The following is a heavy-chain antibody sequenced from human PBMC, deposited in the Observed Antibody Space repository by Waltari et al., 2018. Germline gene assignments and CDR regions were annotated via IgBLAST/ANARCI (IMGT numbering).Heavy chain of an antibody. Sequence: QVQLVQSGAEVKKPGSSVQVSCKASGGNFSSYAISWVRQAPGQGLEWMGGIIPIFGTANYAQKFQGRVTITTDESTSTAYMELSSLRSEDTAVYYCTRRAGGLGLFWDYWGQGTLVTVSS. CDR2: IIPIFGTA. J-gene: IGHJ4*02. V-gene: IGHV1-69*05. CDR1: GGNFSSYA. D-gene: IGHD3-3*01. CDR3: TRRAGGLGLFWDY.